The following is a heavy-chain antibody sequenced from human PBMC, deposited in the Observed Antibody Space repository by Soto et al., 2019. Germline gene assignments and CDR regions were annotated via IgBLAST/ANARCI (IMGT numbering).Heavy chain of an antibody. Sequence: PGGSMRLSCAASGLAFSNYAMTWVRQAPGKGLEGVSISTASGYIAYYGGAVNGRFTTSRDNSRSTLYLQMNGLRADDTAVYYCAKGDLLWDPLEFWGQGTMVAVSS. CDR1: GLAFSNYA. CDR3: AKGDLLWDPLEF. J-gene: IGHJ4*02. CDR2: STASGYIA. V-gene: IGHV3-23*01. D-gene: IGHD3-16*01.